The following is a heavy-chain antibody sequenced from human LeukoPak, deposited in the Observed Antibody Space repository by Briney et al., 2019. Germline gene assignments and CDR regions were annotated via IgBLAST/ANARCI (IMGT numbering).Heavy chain of an antibody. J-gene: IGHJ4*02. V-gene: IGHV3-30*01. CDR1: GFTFSSYA. CDR3: ARDVSKIAAAEEFYFDY. Sequence: GRSLRPSCAASGFTFSSYAMHWVRQAPGKGLEWVAVISYDGSNKYYADSVKGRFTISRDNSKNTLYLQMNSLRAEDTAVYYCARDVSKIAAAEEFYFDYWGQGTLVTVSS. D-gene: IGHD6-13*01. CDR2: ISYDGSNK.